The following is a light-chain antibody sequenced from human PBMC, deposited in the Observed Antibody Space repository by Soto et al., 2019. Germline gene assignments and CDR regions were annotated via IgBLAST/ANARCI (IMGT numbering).Light chain of an antibody. V-gene: IGKV3-20*01. CDR1: QSVSSNY. J-gene: IGKJ2*01. Sequence: EIVLTQSPGTLSLSPGERATLSCRASQSVSSNYLAWYQQKPGQAPRLLIYDASARAPGIPDRFSDSGSATDFALTLSRLEPEYFAVYYCQQYCSSPTFGQGTNLEIK. CDR3: QQYCSSPT. CDR2: DAS.